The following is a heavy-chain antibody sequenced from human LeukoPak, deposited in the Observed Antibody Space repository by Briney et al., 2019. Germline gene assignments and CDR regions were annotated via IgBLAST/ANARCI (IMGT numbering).Heavy chain of an antibody. V-gene: IGHV1-18*01. D-gene: IGHD6-19*01. Sequence: ASVKVSCKASGYTFTTYGITWVRQAPGQGLEWLGWISTYNGNTNYAQKFQGRVTLTTDTSASIAYLELRSLRSDDTALYYCARALTRYSTAWYGYWGQGTLVTVSS. CDR2: ISTYNGNT. J-gene: IGHJ4*02. CDR3: ARALTRYSTAWYGY. CDR1: GYTFTTYG.